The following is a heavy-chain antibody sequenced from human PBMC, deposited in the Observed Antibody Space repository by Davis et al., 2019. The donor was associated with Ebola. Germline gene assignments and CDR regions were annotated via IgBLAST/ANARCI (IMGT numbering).Heavy chain of an antibody. CDR1: GYTFTGYY. CDR2: INPNSGGT. V-gene: IGHV1-2*04. J-gene: IGHJ5*02. CDR3: AREVYSSGWYDSFWFDP. D-gene: IGHD6-19*01. Sequence: AASVQVSCKASGYTFTGYYMHWVRQAPGQGLEWMGWINPNSGGTNYAQKFQGWVTMTRDTSISTAYMELSRLRSDDTAVYYCAREVYSSGWYDSFWFDPWGQGTLVTVSS.